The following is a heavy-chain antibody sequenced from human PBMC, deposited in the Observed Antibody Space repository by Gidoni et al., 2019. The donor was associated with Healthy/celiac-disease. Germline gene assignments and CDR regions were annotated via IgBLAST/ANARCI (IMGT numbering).Heavy chain of an antibody. CDR1: GGSFSGYY. CDR3: ARVTMVRGVIFVFDY. V-gene: IGHV4-34*01. Sequence: QVQLQQWGAGLLKPSETLSLTCAVYGGSFSGYYWSWIRQPPGKGLEWSGEINHRGSTNYNPSLKSRVTISVDTSKNQFSLKLISVTAADTAVYYCARVTMVRGVIFVFDYWGQGTLVTVSS. J-gene: IGHJ4*02. CDR2: INHRGST. D-gene: IGHD3-10*01.